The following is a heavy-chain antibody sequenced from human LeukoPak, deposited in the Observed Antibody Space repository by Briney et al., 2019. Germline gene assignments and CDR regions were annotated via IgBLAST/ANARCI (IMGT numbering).Heavy chain of an antibody. V-gene: IGHV3-23*01. CDR3: AKDSHLSYYGSGLNWFDP. D-gene: IGHD3-10*01. Sequence: PGGSLRLSCAASGFTFSSYAMSWVRQAPGKGLEWVSAISGSGGSTYYADSVKGRFTISRDNSKNTLYLQMNSLRAEDTAVYYCAKDSHLSYYGSGLNWFDPWGQGTLVTVSS. CDR1: GFTFSSYA. J-gene: IGHJ5*02. CDR2: ISGSGGST.